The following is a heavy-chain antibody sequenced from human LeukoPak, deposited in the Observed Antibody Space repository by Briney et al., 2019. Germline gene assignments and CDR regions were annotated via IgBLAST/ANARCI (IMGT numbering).Heavy chain of an antibody. J-gene: IGHJ5*02. D-gene: IGHD5-18*01. Sequence: SETLSLTCTVSGGSISSSSYYWGWIRQPPGKGLEWIGSIYYSGSTYYNPSLKSRVTISVDTSKNQFSLKLGSVTAADTAVYYCARKNTAPPGGFDPWGQGTLVTVSS. CDR3: ARKNTAPPGGFDP. V-gene: IGHV4-39*07. CDR2: IYYSGST. CDR1: GGSISSSSYY.